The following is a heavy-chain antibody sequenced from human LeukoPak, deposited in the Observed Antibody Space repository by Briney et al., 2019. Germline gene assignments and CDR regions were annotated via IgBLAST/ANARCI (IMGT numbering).Heavy chain of an antibody. Sequence: GGSLRLSCAASGFTVSSNYMSWVRQAPGKGLEWVSVIYSGGSTYYADSVKGRFTISRGNSKNTLYLQMNSLRAEDTAVYYCARGRALGYSYGFNDFDYWGQGTLATVSS. CDR3: ARGRALGYSYGFNDFDY. D-gene: IGHD5-18*01. J-gene: IGHJ4*02. V-gene: IGHV3-53*01. CDR2: IYSGGST. CDR1: GFTVSSNY.